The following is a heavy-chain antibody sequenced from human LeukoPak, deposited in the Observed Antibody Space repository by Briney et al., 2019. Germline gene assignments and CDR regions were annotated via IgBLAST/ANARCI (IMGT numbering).Heavy chain of an antibody. CDR2: ISAYNGNT. J-gene: IGHJ4*02. CDR3: ARDHPHPYYYDSSGYHLGY. D-gene: IGHD3-22*01. V-gene: IGHV1-18*01. CDR1: GYTFTSYG. Sequence: ASVKVSCKASGYTFTSYGISWVRQAPGQGLEWMGWISAYNGNTNYAQKLQGRVTMTTDTSTSTAYMELRSLRSDDTAVYYCARDHPHPYYYDSSGYHLGYWGQGTLVTVSS.